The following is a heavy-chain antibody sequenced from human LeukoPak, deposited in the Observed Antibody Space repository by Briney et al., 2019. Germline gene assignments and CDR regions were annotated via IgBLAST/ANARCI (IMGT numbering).Heavy chain of an antibody. CDR2: IYSGGTT. V-gene: IGHV3-53*01. CDR3: ARRAGGYSHPYDY. CDR1: GFTVNSNY. D-gene: IGHD4-23*01. J-gene: IGHJ4*02. Sequence: GGSLRLSCAASGFTVNSNYISWVRQAPGKGPEWVSLIYSGGTTYYADSVKGRFTISRDNSKNTLYLQMNSLRAEDTAVYYCARRAGGYSHPYDYWGQGILVTVSS.